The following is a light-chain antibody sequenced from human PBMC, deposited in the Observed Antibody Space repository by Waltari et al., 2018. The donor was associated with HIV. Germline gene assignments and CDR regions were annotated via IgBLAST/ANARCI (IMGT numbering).Light chain of an antibody. CDR3: CSYAGTYTLV. CDR2: DVS. CDR1: NSDVGRYNY. V-gene: IGLV2-11*01. J-gene: IGLJ2*01. Sequence: QSALTQPRSVSGSPGQSVTISCAGTNSDVGRYNYVSWYQQHPGKAPKLMIFDVSQRPSGVPDRFSGSKSGTAASLTISGLQAEDEADYFCCSYAGTYTLVFGGGTTLTVL.